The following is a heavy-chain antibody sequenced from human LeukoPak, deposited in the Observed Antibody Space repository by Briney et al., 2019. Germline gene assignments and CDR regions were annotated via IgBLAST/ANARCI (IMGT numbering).Heavy chain of an antibody. D-gene: IGHD3-22*01. CDR3: AKGPYYYDSSGYYYQRNWFDP. CDR1: GFTFSSYA. CDR2: ISGSGGST. V-gene: IGHV3-23*01. Sequence: GGSLRLSYAASGFTFSSYAMSWVRQAPGKGLEWVSAISGSGGSTYYADSVKGRFTISRDNSKNTLYLQMNSLRAEDTAVYYCAKGPYYYDSSGYYYQRNWFDPWGQGTLVTVSS. J-gene: IGHJ5*02.